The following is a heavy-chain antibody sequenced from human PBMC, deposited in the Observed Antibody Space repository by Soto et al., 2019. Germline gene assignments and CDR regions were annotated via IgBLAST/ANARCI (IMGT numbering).Heavy chain of an antibody. D-gene: IGHD1-26*01. J-gene: IGHJ4*02. CDR3: ARDPGNSGSYYFDY. CDR1: GFTFTRYS. CDR2: ISSTTNYI. V-gene: IGHV3-21*06. Sequence: GGSLRLSCAASGFTFTRYSMNWVRQAPGKGLEWVSSISSTTNYIYYGDSMKGRFTISRDNAKNSLYLEMNSLRAEDTAVYYCARDPGNSGSYYFDYWGQGTLVTLSS.